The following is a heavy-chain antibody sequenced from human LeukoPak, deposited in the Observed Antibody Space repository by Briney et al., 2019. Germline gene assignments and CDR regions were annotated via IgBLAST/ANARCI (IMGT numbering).Heavy chain of an antibody. D-gene: IGHD6-6*01. J-gene: IGHJ4*02. Sequence: SETLSLTCTVSGGSISSRTYYWGWIRQPPGKGLEWIGSVYYAGNTYYNPSLKSRVTISVDTSKNQFSLKLSSVTAADTAVYYCARVHSSSPSGPFDYWGRGTLVTVSS. CDR2: VYYAGNT. V-gene: IGHV4-39*07. CDR1: GGSISSRTYY. CDR3: ARVHSSSPSGPFDY.